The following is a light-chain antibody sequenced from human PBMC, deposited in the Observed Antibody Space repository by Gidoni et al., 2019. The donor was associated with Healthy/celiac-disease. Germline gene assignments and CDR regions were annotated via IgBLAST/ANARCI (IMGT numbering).Light chain of an antibody. CDR1: QSVSSY. CDR2: DAS. J-gene: IGKJ5*01. V-gene: IGKV3-11*01. Sequence: EIVLTQSPATLSLSPGERATLSCRASQSVSSYLAWYQQKPGTAPGLLIYDASNRATGIPARFRGSGSGTDFTLTISSLEPEDFAVYYCQQRSNWPITFGQGTRLEIK. CDR3: QQRSNWPIT.